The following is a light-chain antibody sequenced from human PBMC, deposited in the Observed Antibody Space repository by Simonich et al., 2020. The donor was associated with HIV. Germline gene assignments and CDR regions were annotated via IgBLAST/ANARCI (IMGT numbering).Light chain of an antibody. J-gene: IGKJ4*01. CDR3: QQYNNWPLT. CDR2: DAS. CDR1: QSVSSN. V-gene: IGKV3-11*01. Sequence: EIVLTQSPATLSLSPGERATLSCRASQSVSSNLAWYQQKPGQAPRLLIYDASNRATGITARFSGSGSGTDFTLTISSLEPEDFAVYYCQQYNNWPLTFGGGTKVEIK.